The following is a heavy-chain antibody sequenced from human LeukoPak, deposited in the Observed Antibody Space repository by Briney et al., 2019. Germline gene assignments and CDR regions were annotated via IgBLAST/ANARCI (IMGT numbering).Heavy chain of an antibody. J-gene: IGHJ4*02. V-gene: IGHV3-30-3*01. CDR1: GFTFSSYA. Sequence: PGRSLRLSCAASGFTFSSYAMHWVRQAPGKGLEWVAVISYDGSNKYYADSVKGRFTISRDNSKNTLYLQMNSLRAEDTAVYYCARDKAVAGSLQDYWGQGTLVTVSS. CDR2: ISYDGSNK. CDR3: ARDKAVAGSLQDY. D-gene: IGHD6-19*01.